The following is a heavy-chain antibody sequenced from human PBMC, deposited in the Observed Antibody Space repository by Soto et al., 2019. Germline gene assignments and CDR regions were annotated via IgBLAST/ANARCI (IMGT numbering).Heavy chain of an antibody. CDR3: EKDYYYEIPGLFFDY. J-gene: IGHJ4*02. D-gene: IGHD3-22*01. CDR1: GFSLGRYA. CDR2: ISASGGSA. Sequence: EVQLLESGGGLVQPGGSLRLSCAASGFSLGRYAMSWVRQAPGKGLEWISVISASGGSASYADSVKGRFTISKDNSKNTLYQQVNSLRAEDTAVYYCEKDYYYEIPGLFFDYGGQGTLVTVSS. V-gene: IGHV3-23*01.